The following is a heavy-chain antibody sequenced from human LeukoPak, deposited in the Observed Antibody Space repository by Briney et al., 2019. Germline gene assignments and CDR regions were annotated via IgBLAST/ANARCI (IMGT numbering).Heavy chain of an antibody. Sequence: SVKVSCKASGYTFTGYYMHWVRQAPGQGLEWMGWMNPNSGGTNYAQKFQGRVTMTRDTSISTAYMELSRLRSDDTAVYYCARVSRYCSGGSCYGYWGQGTLVTVSS. CDR2: MNPNSGGT. J-gene: IGHJ4*02. V-gene: IGHV1-2*02. CDR1: GYTFTGYY. D-gene: IGHD2-15*01. CDR3: ARVSRYCSGGSCYGY.